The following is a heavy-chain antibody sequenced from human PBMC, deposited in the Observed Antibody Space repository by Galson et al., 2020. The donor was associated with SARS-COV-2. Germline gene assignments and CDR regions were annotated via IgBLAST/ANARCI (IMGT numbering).Heavy chain of an antibody. V-gene: IGHV1-24*01. D-gene: IGHD2-8*01. CDR2: FDPEAGET. Sequence: PVKISCKVSGYTLTELFMHWLRQAPGKGLEWMGGFDPEAGETIYAQKFQGRVTMTEDTSTDTAYMELSSLRSEYSAVYYCATSIVLMLYTYFDYWGQGTLVTVSS. CDR3: ATSIVLMLYTYFDY. CDR1: GYTLTELF. J-gene: IGHJ4*02.